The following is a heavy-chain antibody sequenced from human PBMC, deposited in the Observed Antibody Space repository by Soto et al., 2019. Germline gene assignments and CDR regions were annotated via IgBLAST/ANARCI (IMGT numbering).Heavy chain of an antibody. CDR3: ARDPIFYYASSGYGGSYFDY. CDR2: IYHSGST. Sequence: PXETLSLTCAVSGASVTSDDYYWSWIRQPPGKGLEWIGYIYHSGSTYYNPSLKSRVSISIDTSQNQFSLKLTSLTAADTAVYYCARDPIFYYASSGYGGSYFDYWGQGSRVTVSS. CDR1: GASVTSDDYY. J-gene: IGHJ4*02. V-gene: IGHV4-30-4*01. D-gene: IGHD3-22*01.